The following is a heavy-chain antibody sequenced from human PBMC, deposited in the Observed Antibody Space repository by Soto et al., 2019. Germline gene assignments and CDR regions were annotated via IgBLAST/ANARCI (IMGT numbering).Heavy chain of an antibody. CDR3: ARGPQFGAENYCSGGSCYFDY. J-gene: IGHJ4*02. Sequence: QVQLQQWGAGLLKPSETLSLTCAVYGGSFSGYYWSWIRQPPGKGLEWIGEINHSGSTNYNPCLKCRVTLSVATSKNQFSLKLSSVTAADTAVYYCARGPQFGAENYCSGGSCYFDYWGQGTLVTVSS. D-gene: IGHD2-15*01. CDR1: GGSFSGYY. V-gene: IGHV4-34*01. CDR2: INHSGST.